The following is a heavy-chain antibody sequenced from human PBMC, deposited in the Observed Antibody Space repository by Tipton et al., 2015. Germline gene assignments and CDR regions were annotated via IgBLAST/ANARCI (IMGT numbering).Heavy chain of an antibody. V-gene: IGHV4-34*01. CDR3: ARKTTDSVSSYGDSLDN. CDR2: INHSGGT. D-gene: IGHD4-17*01. J-gene: IGHJ4*02. Sequence: TLSLTCAVYGGSFSGYYWTWIRQPPGKGLEWIGEINHSGGTKYNPSLKSRVTISVDTSRNQFSLRLSSVTAADTAVYYCARKTTDSVSSYGDSLDNWGQGTPVTVSS. CDR1: GGSFSGYY.